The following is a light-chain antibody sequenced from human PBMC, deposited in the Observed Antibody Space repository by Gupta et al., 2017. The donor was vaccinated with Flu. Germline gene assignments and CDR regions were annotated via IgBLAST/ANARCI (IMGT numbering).Light chain of an antibody. J-gene: IGKJ1*01. V-gene: IGKV1-5*03. CDR2: QAS. Sequence: DFQMTQSPSTLSASVGDRVTITCRASQNIKNWLAWYQQKPGNVPKLLIYQASILEGGVPVRFSGSGSGTEFTLTISSLQPDDFATYYCQQYYGPRTFGLGTKVEI. CDR3: QQYYGPRT. CDR1: QNIKNW.